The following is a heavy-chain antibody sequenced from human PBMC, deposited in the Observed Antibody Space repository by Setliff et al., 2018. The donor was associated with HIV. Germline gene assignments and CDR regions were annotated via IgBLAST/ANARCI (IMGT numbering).Heavy chain of an antibody. CDR3: ARLQKLDDIYYLDD. CDR1: GVSINSGDYF. V-gene: IGHV4-31*03. Sequence: KPSETLSLTCTVSGVSINSGDYFWSWIRQHPGKGLEWIGYISYRGTTYYNPSFKSRVTMSMDTSKNQVSLKLTSVTAADTAVHFCARLQKLDDIYYLDDWGQGTLVTVS. J-gene: IGHJ4*02. CDR2: ISYRGTT. D-gene: IGHD4-4*01.